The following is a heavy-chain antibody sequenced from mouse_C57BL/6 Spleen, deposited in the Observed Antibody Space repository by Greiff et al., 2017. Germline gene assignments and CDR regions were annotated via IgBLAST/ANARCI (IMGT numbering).Heavy chain of an antibody. V-gene: IGHV5-17*01. CDR1: GFTFSDYG. Sequence: EVKLVESGGGLVKPGGSLKLSCAASGFTFSDYGMHWVRQAPEKGLEWVAYISSGSSTIYYADTVKGRFNISRDNDKNTLFLQMTSLRSEDTAMYYCARIYYGNYVWFAYWGQGTLVTVSA. CDR2: ISSGSSTI. D-gene: IGHD2-1*01. J-gene: IGHJ3*01. CDR3: ARIYYGNYVWFAY.